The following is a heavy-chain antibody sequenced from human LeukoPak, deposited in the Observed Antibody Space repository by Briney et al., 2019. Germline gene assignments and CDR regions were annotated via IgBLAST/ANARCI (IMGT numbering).Heavy chain of an antibody. CDR3: ARDSAGYSSGWYDY. CDR2: ISAYKGNT. V-gene: IGHV1-18*01. J-gene: IGHJ4*02. Sequence: ASVKVSCKASGYTFTSYDISWVRQAPGQGLEWMGWISAYKGNTKYAQRIQGRVSMTTDTSTSTAYMEVRSLRSDDTAVYYCARDSAGYSSGWYDYWGQGTLVTVSS. D-gene: IGHD6-19*01. CDR1: GYTFTSYD.